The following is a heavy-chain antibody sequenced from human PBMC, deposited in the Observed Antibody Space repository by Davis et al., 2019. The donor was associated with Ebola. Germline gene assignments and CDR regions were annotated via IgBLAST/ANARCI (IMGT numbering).Heavy chain of an antibody. D-gene: IGHD3-16*01. CDR1: GGSISSSSYY. CDR3: ADQPPYDWGAFDI. Sequence: PSETLSLTCTVSGGSISSSSYYWGWIRQPPGKGLEWIGSIYYSGSTYYNPSLKSRVTISVDTSKNQFSLKLSSVTAADTAVYYCADQPPYDWGAFDIWGQGTMVTVSS. J-gene: IGHJ3*02. V-gene: IGHV4-39*01. CDR2: IYYSGST.